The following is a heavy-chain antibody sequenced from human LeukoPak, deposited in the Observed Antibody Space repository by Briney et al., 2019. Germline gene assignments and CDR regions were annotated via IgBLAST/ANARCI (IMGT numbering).Heavy chain of an antibody. Sequence: VKVSCKASGGTFSSYAISWVRQTPGQGLEWMGGIIPIFGTANYAQKFQGRVTITTDESTSTAYMELSSLRSEDTAVYYCATHRRDGYNGDFDYWGQGTLVTVSS. CDR1: GGTFSSYA. J-gene: IGHJ4*02. V-gene: IGHV1-69*13. CDR3: ATHRRDGYNGDFDY. CDR2: IIPIFGTA. D-gene: IGHD5-24*01.